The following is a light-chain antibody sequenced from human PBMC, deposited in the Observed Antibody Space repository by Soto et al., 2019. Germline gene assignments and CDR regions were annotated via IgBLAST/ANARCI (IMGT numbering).Light chain of an antibody. CDR3: QQRSNWPPT. Sequence: EAVLTQSPATLSLSPGERATLSCRASQSVSTYLAWYQQKPGQAPRLLIYDASNRATGIPARFSGSGSGTDFTLTSSSLEPEDFAVYYCQQRSNWPPTFGQGTKVELK. V-gene: IGKV3-11*01. CDR1: QSVSTY. CDR2: DAS. J-gene: IGKJ1*01.